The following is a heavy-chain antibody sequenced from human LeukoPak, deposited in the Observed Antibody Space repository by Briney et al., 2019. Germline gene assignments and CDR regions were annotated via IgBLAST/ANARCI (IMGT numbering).Heavy chain of an antibody. Sequence: PSETLSLTCAVYGGSFSGYYWSWIRQPPGKGLEWIGEINHSGSTNYNPSLKSRVTISVDTSKNQFPLKLSSVTAADTAVYYCAPLAAAGGNWFDPWGQGTLVTVSS. CDR3: APLAAAGGNWFDP. D-gene: IGHD6-13*01. CDR2: INHSGST. J-gene: IGHJ5*02. V-gene: IGHV4-34*01. CDR1: GGSFSGYY.